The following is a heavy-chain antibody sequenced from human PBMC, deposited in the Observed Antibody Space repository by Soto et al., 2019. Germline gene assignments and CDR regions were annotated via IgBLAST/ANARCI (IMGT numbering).Heavy chain of an antibody. J-gene: IGHJ6*02. CDR3: AREVIAAAGDYYYYYGMDV. V-gene: IGHV3-30-3*01. CDR2: ISYDGSNK. Sequence: GGSLRLSCAASGFTFSSYAMHWVRQAPGKGLEWVAVISYDGSNKYYADSVKGRFTISRDNSKNTLYLQMNSLRAEDTAVYYCAREVIAAAGDYYYYYGMDVWGQGTTVTVSS. D-gene: IGHD6-13*01. CDR1: GFTFSSYA.